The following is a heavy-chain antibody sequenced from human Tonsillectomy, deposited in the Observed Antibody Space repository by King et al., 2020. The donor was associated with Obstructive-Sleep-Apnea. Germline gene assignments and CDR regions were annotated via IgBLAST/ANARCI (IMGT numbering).Heavy chain of an antibody. Sequence: VQLVESGGGLVQPGGSLRLSCAASGFTFSIYAMTWVRQAPGKGLEWVSGISGSGGSTYYADSVKGRFTISRDNSKNTEYLQMNSRRDEDTAVYYCAKQHGDPGAFDIWGQGTMVTVSS. J-gene: IGHJ3*02. CDR2: ISGSGGST. CDR3: AKQHGDPGAFDI. D-gene: IGHD2-21*02. V-gene: IGHV3-23*04. CDR1: GFTFSIYA.